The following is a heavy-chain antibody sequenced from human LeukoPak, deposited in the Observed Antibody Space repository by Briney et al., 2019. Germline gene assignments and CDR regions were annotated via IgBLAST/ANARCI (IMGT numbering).Heavy chain of an antibody. V-gene: IGHV1-69*11. Sequence: ASVKVSCKASGGTLSTYAINWVRQAPGQGLEWMGRIIPILGTATHAQNFQGRVTITTDESTNTAYMELSSLRSEDSAVYYCATYTKDFGDRPRWSDPWGQGTLVTVSS. CDR1: GGTLSTYA. D-gene: IGHD4/OR15-4a*01. CDR3: ATYTKDFGDRPRWSDP. J-gene: IGHJ5*02. CDR2: IIPILGTA.